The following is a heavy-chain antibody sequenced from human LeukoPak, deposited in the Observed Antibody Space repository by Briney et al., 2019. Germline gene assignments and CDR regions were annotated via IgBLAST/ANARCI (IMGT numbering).Heavy chain of an antibody. CDR3: AKQLPVLDYFDY. D-gene: IGHD4-23*01. CDR2: IDYSGGST. V-gene: IGHV3-23*01. Sequence: IDYSGGSTHYADSVKGRFTISRDNSKNTLYLQMNSLRAEDTAVYYCAKQLPVLDYFDYWGQGTLVTVSS. J-gene: IGHJ4*02.